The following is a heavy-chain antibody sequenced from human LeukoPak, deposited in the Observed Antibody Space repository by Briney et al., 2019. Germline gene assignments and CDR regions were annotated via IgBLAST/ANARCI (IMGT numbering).Heavy chain of an antibody. V-gene: IGHV3-74*01. Sequence: GGSLRLSCAASGFTFSSYWMHWVRQAPGKGLVWVSRINSDGSSTSYADSVKGRFTISRDNAKNTLYLQMNRLRAEDTAVYYCARGRGYSSSWYDYWGQGTLVTVSS. CDR2: INSDGSST. CDR1: GFTFSSYW. J-gene: IGHJ4*02. D-gene: IGHD6-13*01. CDR3: ARGRGYSSSWYDY.